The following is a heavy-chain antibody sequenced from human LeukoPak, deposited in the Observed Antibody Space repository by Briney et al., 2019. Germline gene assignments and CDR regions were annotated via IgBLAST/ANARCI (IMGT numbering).Heavy chain of an antibody. Sequence: SETLSLTCTVSGGSISSSSYYWGWIRQPPGKGLEWIGSIYYSGSTYYNPSLKSRVTISVDTSKNQFSLKLSSVTAADTAVYYCARDTTTVTTTVGFDPWGQGTLVTVSS. CDR1: GGSISSSSYY. J-gene: IGHJ5*02. CDR2: IYYSGST. V-gene: IGHV4-39*02. CDR3: ARDTTTVTTTVGFDP. D-gene: IGHD4-17*01.